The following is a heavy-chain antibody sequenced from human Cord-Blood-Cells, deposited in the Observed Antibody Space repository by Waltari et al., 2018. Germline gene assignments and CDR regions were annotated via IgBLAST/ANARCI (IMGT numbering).Heavy chain of an antibody. J-gene: IGHJ5*02. CDR3: AREPYDYVWGSYRGFDP. D-gene: IGHD3-16*02. CDR1: GGTFSSYA. CDR2: IIPIFGTA. V-gene: IGHV1-69*01. Sequence: QVQLVQSGAEVKKPGSSVKVSCKASGGTFSSYAISWVQQAPGQGLEWMGGIIPIFGTANYAQKFQGRVTITEDESTSTAYMELSSLRSEDTAVYYCAREPYDYVWGSYRGFDPWGQGTLVTVSS.